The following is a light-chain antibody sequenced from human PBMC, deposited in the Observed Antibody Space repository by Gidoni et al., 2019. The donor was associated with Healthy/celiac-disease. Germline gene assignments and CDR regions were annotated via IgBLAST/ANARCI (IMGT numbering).Light chain of an antibody. J-gene: IGLJ2*01. CDR1: NIGSKN. V-gene: IGLV3-9*01. CDR3: QVWDSSTVV. Sequence: SYELTQPLSVSVALVQTARITCGVNNIGSKNVHWYQQKPGQAPVLVIYRDSNLPSGIPERFSGSNSGNTATLTISRAQAGDEADYYCQVWDSSTVVFGGGTKLTVL. CDR2: RDS.